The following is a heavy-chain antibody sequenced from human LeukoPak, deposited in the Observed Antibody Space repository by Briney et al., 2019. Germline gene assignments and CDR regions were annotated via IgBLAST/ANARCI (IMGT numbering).Heavy chain of an antibody. J-gene: IGHJ6*03. CDR2: IWYDGSNK. CDR3: ARDPGTGYYYYYCMDV. Sequence: GGSLRLSCAASGFTFSSYGMHWVRQAPGKGLEWVAVIWYDGSNKYYADSVKGRFTISRDNSKNTLYLQMNSLRAEDTAMYYCARDPGTGYYYYYCMDVWDKGTTVTVSS. V-gene: IGHV3-33*01. D-gene: IGHD1-1*01. CDR1: GFTFSSYG.